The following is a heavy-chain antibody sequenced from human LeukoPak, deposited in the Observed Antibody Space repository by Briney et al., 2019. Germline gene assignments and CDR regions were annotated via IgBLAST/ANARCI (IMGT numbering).Heavy chain of an antibody. CDR2: IYSGGST. J-gene: IGHJ4*02. CDR3: ARDRRGVNYFDY. V-gene: IGHV3-66*02. CDR1: GFTVSSNY. Sequence: GGSLRLSCAASGFTVSSNYMSWVRQAPGKGLEWVSVIYSGGSTYYADSVKGRFTISRDNSKNTLYLQMNSLRAEDTAVYYCARDRRGVNYFDYWGQGPLVTVSS. D-gene: IGHD3-10*01.